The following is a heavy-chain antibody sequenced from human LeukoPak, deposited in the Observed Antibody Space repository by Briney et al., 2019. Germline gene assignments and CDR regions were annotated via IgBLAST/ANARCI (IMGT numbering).Heavy chain of an antibody. Sequence: PSETLSLTCTVSGGSISSGSYYWSWIRQPAGKGLEWIGRIYTSGSTNYNPSLKSRVTRSVDTSKNQFYLKLRSVTAADTAVYYCARYYYGMDVWGQGTTVTVSS. CDR2: IYTSGST. V-gene: IGHV4-61*02. J-gene: IGHJ6*02. CDR3: ARYYYGMDV. CDR1: GGSISSGSYY.